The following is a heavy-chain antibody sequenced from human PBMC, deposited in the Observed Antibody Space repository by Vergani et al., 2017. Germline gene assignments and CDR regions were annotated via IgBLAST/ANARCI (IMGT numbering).Heavy chain of an antibody. CDR2: IRSDESRR. CDR1: GFTFNSYG. D-gene: IGHD2/OR15-2a*01. CDR3: VKEKIDLGSYFFDS. Sequence: QVQLVESGGGVVQPGGSLRLSCAASGFTFNSYGMHCVRQAPGRGLEWVASIRSDESRRYYGDSMEGPFTSSRDNSKNTVFLQMHSLRAEDTAIYYCVKEKIDLGSYFFDSWGHGILVTVSS. J-gene: IGHJ4*01. V-gene: IGHV3-30*02.